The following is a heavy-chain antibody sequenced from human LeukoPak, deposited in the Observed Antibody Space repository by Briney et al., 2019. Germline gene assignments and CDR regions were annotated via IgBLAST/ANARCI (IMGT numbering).Heavy chain of an antibody. D-gene: IGHD6-13*01. Sequence: GGSLTLPCTASGCPFSRHWMHWVRQAPGKGLMWVSRISPDGSTTLYADSEKGRFTISRDNAKNTLYLQTNSLGAEHTAVYYCTTVLSSNRYNLCDDWGQGTLVTVSA. CDR2: ISPDGSTT. J-gene: IGHJ4*02. V-gene: IGHV3-74*03. CDR3: TTVLSSNRYNLCDD. CDR1: GCPFSRHW.